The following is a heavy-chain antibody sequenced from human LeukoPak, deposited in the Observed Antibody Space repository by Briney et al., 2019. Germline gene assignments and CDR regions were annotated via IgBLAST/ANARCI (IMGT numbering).Heavy chain of an antibody. D-gene: IGHD3-22*01. J-gene: IGHJ4*02. CDR2: IHISGST. CDR1: GGSISSGSYC. Sequence: SETLSLTCTVSGGSISSGSYCWSWIRQSAGKGLEWIGHIHISGSTNYNPSLKSRVTISVDTSKNQFSLKLSSVTAADTAVYYCARHRLEWVFNNYYDSSGYYPPEYYFDYWGQGTLVTVSS. CDR3: ARHRLEWVFNNYYDSSGYYPPEYYFDY. V-gene: IGHV4-61*09.